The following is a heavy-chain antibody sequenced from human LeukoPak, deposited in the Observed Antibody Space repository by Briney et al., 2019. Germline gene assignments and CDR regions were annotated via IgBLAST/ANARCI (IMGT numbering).Heavy chain of an antibody. CDR3: ARLSGNFGSYYFDY. D-gene: IGHD1-26*01. CDR1: GFTFSGYS. Sequence: GGSLRLSCAASGFTFSGYSINWVRQAPGKGLEWVSFISSYSTYIYYADSVKGRFTISRDNAKNSLYLQMSSLRAEDTAVYYCARLSGNFGSYYFDYWGQGTLVTVSS. J-gene: IGHJ4*02. CDR2: ISSYSTYI. V-gene: IGHV3-21*01.